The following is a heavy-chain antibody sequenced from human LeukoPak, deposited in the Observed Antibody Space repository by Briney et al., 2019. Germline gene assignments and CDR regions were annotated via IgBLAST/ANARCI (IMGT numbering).Heavy chain of an antibody. Sequence: ASVTVSCTASGYIFTKYYMHWVRQAPGQGLEWMGIINPSGGSTSYAQKFQGRVTMTRDTSTSTVYMELSSLRSEDTAVYYCARGFWSGYYYFDYWGQGTLVTVSS. CDR1: GYIFTKYY. CDR3: ARGFWSGYYYFDY. D-gene: IGHD3-3*01. V-gene: IGHV1-46*01. J-gene: IGHJ4*02. CDR2: INPSGGST.